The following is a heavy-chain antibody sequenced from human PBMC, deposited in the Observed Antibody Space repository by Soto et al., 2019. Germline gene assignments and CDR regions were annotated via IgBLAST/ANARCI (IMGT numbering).Heavy chain of an antibody. CDR2: INHSGST. CDR1: GWSFSGCY. CDR3: ARGRAPRYNWNPRYNWFDP. Sequence: SETLSLTCAVYGWSFSGCYWSWIRQPPGKGLEWIGEINHSGSTNYNPSLKSRVTISVDTSKNQFSLKLSSVTAADTAVYYCARGRAPRYNWNPRYNWFDPWGQG. J-gene: IGHJ5*02. D-gene: IGHD1-20*01. V-gene: IGHV4-34*01.